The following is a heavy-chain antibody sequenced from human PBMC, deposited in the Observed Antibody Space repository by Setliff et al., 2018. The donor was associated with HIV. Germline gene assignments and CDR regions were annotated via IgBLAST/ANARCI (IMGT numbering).Heavy chain of an antibody. J-gene: IGHJ5*02. D-gene: IGHD3-22*01. CDR1: GGTFSSYT. Sequence: GASVKVSCKASGGTFSSYTIGWVRQAPGQGLEWMGGTNPMLGTPNYAQKFQGRVTITTDGSASTVYMELRGLRSEDTAVYYCARDRTYYYEGSGYHSDTWGQGTLVTVSS. CDR3: ARDRTYYYEGSGYHSDT. V-gene: IGHV1-69*16. CDR2: TNPMLGTP.